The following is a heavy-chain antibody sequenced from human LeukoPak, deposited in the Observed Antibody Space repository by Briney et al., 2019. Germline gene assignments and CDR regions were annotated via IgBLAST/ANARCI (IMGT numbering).Heavy chain of an antibody. CDR2: ISGSGGST. CDR3: AKDGAGSGSYFDY. J-gene: IGHJ4*02. V-gene: IGHV3-23*01. CDR1: GFTFSSYG. D-gene: IGHD3-10*01. Sequence: GGSLRLSCAASGFTFSSYGMSWVRQAPGKGLEWVSAISGSGGSTYYADSVKGRFIISRDNSKNTLYLQMNSLRAEDTAVYYCAKDGAGSGSYFDYWGQGTLVTVSS.